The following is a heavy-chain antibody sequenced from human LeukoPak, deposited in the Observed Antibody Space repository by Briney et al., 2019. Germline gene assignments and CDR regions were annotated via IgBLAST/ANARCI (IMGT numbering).Heavy chain of an antibody. CDR2: INHSGST. D-gene: IGHD3-10*01. V-gene: IGHV4-34*01. CDR3: AREVVGEKLLWFGELSGYYGMDV. Sequence: SETLSLTCAVYGGSFSGYYWSWIRQPPGKGLEWIGEINHSGSTNYNPSLKSRVTISVDTSKNQFSLKLTSVTAADTAVYYCAREVVGEKLLWFGELSGYYGMDVWGQGTTVTVSS. J-gene: IGHJ6*02. CDR1: GGSFSGYY.